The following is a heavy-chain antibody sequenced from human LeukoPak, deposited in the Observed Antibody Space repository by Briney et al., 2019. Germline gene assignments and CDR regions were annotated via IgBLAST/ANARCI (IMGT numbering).Heavy chain of an antibody. V-gene: IGHV3-48*03. J-gene: IGHJ4*02. Sequence: QPGGSRRLSCAASGFTFSSYEMNWVRQAPGKGLEWVSYISSSGSTIYYADSVKGRFTISRDNAKNSLYLQMNSLRAEDTAVYYCARAYSYGIFYFDYWGQGTLVTVSS. D-gene: IGHD5-18*01. CDR3: ARAYSYGIFYFDY. CDR1: GFTFSSYE. CDR2: ISSSGSTI.